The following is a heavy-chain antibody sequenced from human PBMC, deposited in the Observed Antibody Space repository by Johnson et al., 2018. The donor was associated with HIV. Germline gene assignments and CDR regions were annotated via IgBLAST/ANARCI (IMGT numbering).Heavy chain of an antibody. D-gene: IGHD1-26*01. CDR3: ARDLIVGASGSDAFDV. CDR1: GFTFDDYG. Sequence: MQLVESGGGVVRPGGSLRLACAATGFTFDDYGMSWVRQGPGKGLEWVSGINWNGGNTGYADSVKGRFPISRDNAKNSLYLQMNSLRAEDKALYYCARDLIVGASGSDAFDVWGQGTAVTVSS. V-gene: IGHV3-20*04. J-gene: IGHJ3*01. CDR2: INWNGGNT.